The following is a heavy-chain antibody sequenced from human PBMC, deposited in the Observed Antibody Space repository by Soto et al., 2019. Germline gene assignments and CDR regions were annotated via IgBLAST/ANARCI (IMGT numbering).Heavy chain of an antibody. V-gene: IGHV4-31*03. D-gene: IGHD5-18*01. CDR2: IYYSGST. CDR1: GGSISSGGYY. J-gene: IGHJ5*02. CDR3: ARAGYSDGGNWFDP. Sequence: SETLSLTCTVSGGSISSGGYYWSWIRQHPGKGLEWIGYIYYSGSTYYNPSLKSRVTISVDTSKNQFSLKLSSVTAADTAVYYCARAGYSDGGNWFDPWGQGTLVTVSS.